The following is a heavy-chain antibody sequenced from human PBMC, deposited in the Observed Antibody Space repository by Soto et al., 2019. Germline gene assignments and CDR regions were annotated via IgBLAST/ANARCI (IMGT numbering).Heavy chain of an antibody. J-gene: IGHJ5*02. CDR2: LYYTGTT. V-gene: IGHV4-39*01. CDR3: GAYSSRTYCYDWFDT. D-gene: IGHD2-2*01. Sequence: KASETLSLTCSVSGGSIGSSSYYFGWIRQPPGKGLEWIGSLYYTGTTYYNSSLKSRVTISADKSQNQFSLRLSSVTAADTAVYYCGAYSSRTYCYDWFDTWGQGTLVTVSS. CDR1: GGSIGSSSYY.